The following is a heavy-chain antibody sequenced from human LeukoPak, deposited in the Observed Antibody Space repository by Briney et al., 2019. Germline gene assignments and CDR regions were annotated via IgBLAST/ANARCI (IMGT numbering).Heavy chain of an antibody. CDR3: ARGYCSSTRCYTGVY. CDR2: ISAYNGNT. J-gene: IGHJ4*02. Sequence: ASVKVSCKASGYTFTSYGISWVRQAPGQGLEWMGWISAYNGNTNYAQKLQGRVTMTTDTSTSTAYMELRSLRSDDTAVYYCARGYCSSTRCYTGVYWGQGTLVTVSS. CDR1: GYTFTSYG. D-gene: IGHD2-2*02. V-gene: IGHV1-18*01.